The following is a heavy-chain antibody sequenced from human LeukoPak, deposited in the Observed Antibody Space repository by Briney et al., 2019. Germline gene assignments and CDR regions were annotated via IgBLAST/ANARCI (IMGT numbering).Heavy chain of an antibody. V-gene: IGHV3-11*04. CDR3: ARRSVVATITGYYYYKDV. J-gene: IGHJ6*03. D-gene: IGHD5-12*01. CDR1: GFTFSDYY. Sequence: KPGGSLRLSCAASGFTFSDYYMSWIRQAPGKGLEWVSYISSSGSTIYYADSVKGRFTISRDNAKNSLYLQMNSLRAEDTAVYYCARRSVVATITGYYYYKDVWGKGTTVTVSS. CDR2: ISSSGSTI.